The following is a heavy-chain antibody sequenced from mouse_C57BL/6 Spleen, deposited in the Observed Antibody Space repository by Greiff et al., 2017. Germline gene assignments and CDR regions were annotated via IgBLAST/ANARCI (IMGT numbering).Heavy chain of an antibody. D-gene: IGHD1-1*01. V-gene: IGHV1-42*01. CDR3: ARQRYYGRALFDY. Sequence: VQLQQSGPELVKPGASVKISCKASGYSFTGYYMNWVKQSPEKSLEWIGEINPSTGGTTYNQKFKAKATLTVDKSSSTAYMQLKSLTSEDSAVYYCARQRYYGRALFDYWGQGTTLTVSS. CDR2: INPSTGGT. J-gene: IGHJ2*01. CDR1: GYSFTGYY.